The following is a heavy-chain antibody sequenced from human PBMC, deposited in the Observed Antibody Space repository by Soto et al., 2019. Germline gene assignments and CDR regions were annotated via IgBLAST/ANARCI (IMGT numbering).Heavy chain of an antibody. Sequence: GASVKVSCKASGYPFTNYLIYWVCQAPGQRLEWMGWINPNNGNTKYSQKFQGRVTITRDTSASTAYMEVSSLRSEDTAVYYCAKGSSSWYGMDAWGQGITVTVSS. CDR3: AKGSSSWYGMDA. CDR1: GYPFTNYL. D-gene: IGHD6-13*01. CDR2: INPNNGNT. J-gene: IGHJ6*02. V-gene: IGHV1-3*01.